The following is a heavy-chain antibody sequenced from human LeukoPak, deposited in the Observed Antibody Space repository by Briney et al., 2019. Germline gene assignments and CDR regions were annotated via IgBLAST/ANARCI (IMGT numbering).Heavy chain of an antibody. J-gene: IGHJ4*02. D-gene: IGHD5-12*01. CDR2: IIPIFGTA. CDR1: GGTFSSYA. CDR3: VSGYEGPFDY. Sequence: ASVKVSCKASGGTFSSYAISWVRQAPGQGLEWMGGIIPIFGTANYAQKFQGRVTITADESTSTAYMELSSLRSEDTAVYYCVSGYEGPFDYWGQGTLVTVSS. V-gene: IGHV1-69*13.